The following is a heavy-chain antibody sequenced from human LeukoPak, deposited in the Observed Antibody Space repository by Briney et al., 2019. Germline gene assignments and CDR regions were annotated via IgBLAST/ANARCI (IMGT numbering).Heavy chain of an antibody. Sequence: GGSLTLSCAASVFTFSNGWMSWVRQSPGGGLEGVARFKSKSYGVITNYAAPEKGRFTVSRDDSENTLYLQMNSLKTDDTGVYYCAIDEGAGRGYRYGMDVWGQGTTATVSS. D-gene: IGHD5-12*01. CDR3: AIDEGAGRGYRYGMDV. CDR2: FKSKSYGVIT. V-gene: IGHV3-15*01. CDR1: VFTFSNGW. J-gene: IGHJ6*02.